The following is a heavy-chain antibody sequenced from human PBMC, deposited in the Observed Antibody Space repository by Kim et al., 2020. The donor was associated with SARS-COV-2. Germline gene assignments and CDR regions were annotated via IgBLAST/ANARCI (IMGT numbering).Heavy chain of an antibody. D-gene: IGHD3-10*01. CDR1: GYSFTSYW. CDR3: ARHVYYYGSGRKTPPYFDY. CDR2: IDPSDSYT. V-gene: IGHV5-10-1*01. Sequence: GESLKISCKGSGYSFTSYWISWVRQMPGKGLEWMGRIDPSDSYTNYSPSFQGHVTISADKSISTAYLQWSSLKASDTAMYYCARHVYYYGSGRKTPPYFDYWGQGTLVTVSS. J-gene: IGHJ4*02.